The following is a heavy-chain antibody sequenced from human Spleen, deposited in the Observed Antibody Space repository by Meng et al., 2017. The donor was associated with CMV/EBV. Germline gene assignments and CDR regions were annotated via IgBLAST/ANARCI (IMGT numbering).Heavy chain of an antibody. CDR1: GFTFSNSW. CDR3: ARANSDVGIVTKALYYYGMDV. Sequence: GESLKISCAASGFTFSNSWMTWVRQAPGKGLEWGSYISSGGGTISYADSVKGRFTISRDNAKNSLYLQMNSLRAEDTAIYYCARANSDVGIVTKALYYYGMDVWGQGTTVTVSS. V-gene: IGHV3-11*01. D-gene: IGHD1-26*01. CDR2: ISSGGGTI. J-gene: IGHJ6*02.